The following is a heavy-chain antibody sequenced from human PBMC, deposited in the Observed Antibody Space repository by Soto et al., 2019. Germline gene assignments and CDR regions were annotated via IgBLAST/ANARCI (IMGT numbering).Heavy chain of an antibody. D-gene: IGHD6-6*01. V-gene: IGHV3-48*02. CDR2: ISAGSNNI. Sequence: EVQLVESGGGLVQPGGSLRLSCAASGFTFSTYSMNWVRQAPGKGLVWIAFISAGSNNIYYADSVRGRFTISRDNAENSLYLQMNSLSDEDTAVYYCARLCSSSSVNLWFDPWGQGTLVTVSS. CDR1: GFTFSTYS. CDR3: ARLCSSSSVNLWFDP. J-gene: IGHJ5*02.